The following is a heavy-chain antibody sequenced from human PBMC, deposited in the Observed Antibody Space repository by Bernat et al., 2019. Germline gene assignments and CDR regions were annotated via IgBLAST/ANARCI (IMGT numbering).Heavy chain of an antibody. V-gene: IGHV3-30*01. Sequence: QVQLVESGGGVVQPGRSLRLSCAASGFTFSSYAMHWVRQAPGKGLEWVAVISYDGSNKYYADSVKGRFTISRDNSKNTLYLQMNSLRAEDTAVYYCARDFGARGAGSFDYWGQGTLVTVSS. J-gene: IGHJ4*02. CDR2: ISYDGSNK. CDR3: ARDFGARGAGSFDY. D-gene: IGHD3-10*01. CDR1: GFTFSSYA.